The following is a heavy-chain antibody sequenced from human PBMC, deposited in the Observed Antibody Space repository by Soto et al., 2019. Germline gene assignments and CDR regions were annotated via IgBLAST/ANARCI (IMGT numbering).Heavy chain of an antibody. Sequence: SETLSLTCTVSNGSVTTPAYYWSWIRQPPGKGLEWLGYISYSGSTHYNPSLKSRVAISVDTSKEQFSLKLTSVTAADTAVYFCARERPYYGFDYWGQGTLVTVSS. V-gene: IGHV4-61*08. CDR3: ARERPYYGFDY. J-gene: IGHJ4*02. CDR2: ISYSGST. CDR1: NGSVTTPAYY. D-gene: IGHD3-10*01.